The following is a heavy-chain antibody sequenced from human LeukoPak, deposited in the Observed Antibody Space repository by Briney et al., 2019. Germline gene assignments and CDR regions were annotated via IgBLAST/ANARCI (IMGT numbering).Heavy chain of an antibody. CDR3: ARLFGGVTTFDY. J-gene: IGHJ4*02. CDR1: GFTFSRYW. V-gene: IGHV3-7*01. CDR2: TPPDGGFG. D-gene: IGHD4-17*01. Sequence: GGSLRLSCAASGFTFSRYWMSWVRQGPGKGLEWVASTPPDGGFGHYADSVKGRFTVSRDNAKSTVFLQMSSLRDEDTAVYYCARLFGGVTTFDYWGQGALVTVSS.